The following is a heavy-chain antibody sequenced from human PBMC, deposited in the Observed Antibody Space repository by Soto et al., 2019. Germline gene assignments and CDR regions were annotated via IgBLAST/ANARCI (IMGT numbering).Heavy chain of an antibody. CDR3: AKDYLRWAQS. V-gene: IGHV3-23*01. CDR1: GFTFSDYG. CDR2: ISGSGST. D-gene: IGHD1-26*01. Sequence: GGSLRLSCAASGFTFSDYGMSWVRQAPGKGLEWVSAISGSGSTFYVDSVKGRFTISRDNSKNTLYLQMNSLRAEDTAVYYCAKDYLRWAQSWGQGTLVTVSS. J-gene: IGHJ5*02.